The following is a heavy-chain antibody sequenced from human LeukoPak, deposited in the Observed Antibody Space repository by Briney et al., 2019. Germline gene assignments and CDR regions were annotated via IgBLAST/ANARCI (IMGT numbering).Heavy chain of an antibody. V-gene: IGHV3-23*01. CDR3: AKDLAVAGLFDY. J-gene: IGHJ4*02. D-gene: IGHD6-19*01. CDR1: GFTFSSYA. Sequence: GGSLRLSCAASGFTFSSYAMSWVRQAPGKGLEWVSAISGSGGSTYYADSVKGRFTVSRDNSKNTLYLQMNSLRAEDTAVYYCAKDLAVAGLFDYWGQGTLVTVSS. CDR2: ISGSGGST.